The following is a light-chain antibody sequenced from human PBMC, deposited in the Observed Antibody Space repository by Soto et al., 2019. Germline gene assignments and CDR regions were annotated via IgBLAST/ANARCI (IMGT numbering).Light chain of an antibody. V-gene: IGKV3-20*01. CDR1: QSVSSSY. Sequence: EIVLTQSPGTLSLSPGERATLSCRASQSVSSSYLAWYQQKPGQAPRLLIYGASSRATGIPDRFSGSGSGTDCTLTISRLEPEEFAVYYCQQYGSSPTWTFGQGTKVDIK. CDR2: GAS. J-gene: IGKJ1*01. CDR3: QQYGSSPTWT.